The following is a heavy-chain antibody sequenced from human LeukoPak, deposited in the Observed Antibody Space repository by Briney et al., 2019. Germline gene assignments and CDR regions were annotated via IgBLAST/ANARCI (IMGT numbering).Heavy chain of an antibody. V-gene: IGHV3-21*01. J-gene: IGHJ3*02. D-gene: IGHD1-1*01. CDR3: ARPGRLNEVPDAFDI. CDR2: ISGSSTYI. Sequence: GGSLRLSCEASGFTFSSYSMNWVRQAPGRGLEWVSFISGSSTYIYYADSVKGRFTISRDNTKSSLSLQMNSLRAEDTAVYYCARPGRLNEVPDAFDIWGQGTLVTVSS. CDR1: GFTFSSYS.